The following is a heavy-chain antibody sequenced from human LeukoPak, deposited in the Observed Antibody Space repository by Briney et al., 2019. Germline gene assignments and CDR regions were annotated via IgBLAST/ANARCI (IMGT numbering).Heavy chain of an antibody. CDR2: ISGSGGST. D-gene: IGHD3-22*01. CDR1: GFTFSSYA. CDR3: AKRNYDSSGYYRWDYFDY. V-gene: IGHV3-23*01. J-gene: IGHJ4*02. Sequence: GGSLRLSCAASGFTFSSYAMSWVRQAPGKGLEWVSAISGSGGSTYYADSVKGRFTISRDNSKITLYLQMNSLRAEDTAVYYCAKRNYDSSGYYRWDYFDYWGQGTLVTVSS.